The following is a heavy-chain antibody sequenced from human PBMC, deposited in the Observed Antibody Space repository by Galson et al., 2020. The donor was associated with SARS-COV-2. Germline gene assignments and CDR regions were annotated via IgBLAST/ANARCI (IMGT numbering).Heavy chain of an antibody. V-gene: IGHV1-69*01. D-gene: IGHD4-17*01. J-gene: IGHJ6*02. CDR3: AAYGDDGEYYCGLDD. Sequence: KISCKASGGTFSSYAISWVRQAPGQGLEWMGGIIPIFGTANYAQKFQGRVTITADESTSTAYMELSRLSSEDTAVYYCAAYGDDGEYYCGLDDWGQGTTVTVSS. CDR1: GGTFSSYA. CDR2: IIPIFGTA.